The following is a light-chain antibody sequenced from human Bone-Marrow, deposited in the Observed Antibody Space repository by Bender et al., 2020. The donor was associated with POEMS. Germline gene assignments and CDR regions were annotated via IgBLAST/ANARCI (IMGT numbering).Light chain of an antibody. J-gene: IGLJ3*02. CDR1: SSDVGYYDS. V-gene: IGLV2-23*02. CDR2: EVN. Sequence: QSALTQPASVSGSPGQSITISCTGTSSDVGYYDSVSWYQQYPGKAPRLLIYEVNKRPSGVSNRFSGSKSGNTASLSLSGLQAEDEVDYHCCSYATSSDVLFGGGTKVAVL. CDR3: CSYATSSDVL.